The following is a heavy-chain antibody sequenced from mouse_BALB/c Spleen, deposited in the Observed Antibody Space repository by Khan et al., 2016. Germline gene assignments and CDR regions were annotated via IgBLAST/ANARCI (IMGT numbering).Heavy chain of an antibody. J-gene: IGHJ4*01. CDR3: ARDFRYDWDVMDY. CDR2: INPYNDGT. CDR1: GYTFTSYI. Sequence: VQLQQPGPELVKPGASVEMSCKAAGYTFTSYIMHWVKQKPGQGLEWIGYINPYNDGTKYNEKFKGKATLTSDKSSSTAYMEFSSLTSEDSAVYYCARDFRYDWDVMDYWGQGTSVTVSS. D-gene: IGHD2-14*01. V-gene: IGHV1S136*01.